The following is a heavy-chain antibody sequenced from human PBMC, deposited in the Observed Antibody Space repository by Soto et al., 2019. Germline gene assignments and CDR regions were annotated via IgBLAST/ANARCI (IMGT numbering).Heavy chain of an antibody. D-gene: IGHD3-22*01. J-gene: IGHJ6*02. Sequence: GASVKVSCKASGFSFSRSAVHGVRQARGQRLECIGCIVGFSGHTNYAQRAHQRLSFTRXFXXSXXXMXLXXLPXDXTAVYFCAADNSGYLESALDIWGQGTAVTISS. CDR2: IVGFSGHT. CDR1: GFSFSRSA. V-gene: IGHV1-58*01. CDR3: AADNSGYLESALDI.